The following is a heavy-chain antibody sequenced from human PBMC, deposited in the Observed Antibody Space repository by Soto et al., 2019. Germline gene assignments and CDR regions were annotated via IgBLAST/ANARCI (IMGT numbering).Heavy chain of an antibody. CDR1: GVSITSGSYS. D-gene: IGHD2-2*01. V-gene: IGHV4-30-2*01. CDR3: ARGGALRPNAHVPLDP. CDR2: IHVSGYT. Sequence: QLQLQESGSGLVKPSQTLSLTCTVSGVSITSGSYSWRWIRQGPGKGLEWIGNIHVSGYTSFNPSLKGRVYMSVATSTNQFSLELMSVTVADTAVYYCARGGALRPNAHVPLDPWGQGSLVTVSS. J-gene: IGHJ5*02.